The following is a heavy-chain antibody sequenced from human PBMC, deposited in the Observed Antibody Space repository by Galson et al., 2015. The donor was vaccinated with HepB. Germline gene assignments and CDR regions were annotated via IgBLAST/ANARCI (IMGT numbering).Heavy chain of an antibody. CDR1: GYSFTSYW. D-gene: IGHD2-2*01. Sequence: QSGAEVTKPGESLKISCKGSGYSFTSYWIGWVRQMPGKGLEWMGIIYPGDSDTRYSPSLQGQVTISADKSISTAYLQWSSLKASDTAMYYCARSLGLDSVVVPAALNWFDPWGQGTLVTVSS. V-gene: IGHV5-51*03. J-gene: IGHJ5*02. CDR2: IYPGDSDT. CDR3: ARSLGLDSVVVPAALNWFDP.